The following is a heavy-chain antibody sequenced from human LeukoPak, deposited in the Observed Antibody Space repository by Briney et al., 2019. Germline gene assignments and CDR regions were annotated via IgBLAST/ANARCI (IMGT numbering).Heavy chain of an antibody. J-gene: IGHJ6*02. CDR2: IYHSGST. V-gene: IGHV4-4*02. CDR3: ARTRDANAYYYYYGMDV. CDR1: GGSISSSNW. Sequence: SGTLSLTCAVSGGSISSSNWWSWVRQPPGKGLEWIGEIYHSGSTNYNPSLKSRVTISVDKSKNQFSLKLSSVTAADTAVYYCARTRDANAYYYYYGMDVWGQGTTVTVSS. D-gene: IGHD2-2*01.